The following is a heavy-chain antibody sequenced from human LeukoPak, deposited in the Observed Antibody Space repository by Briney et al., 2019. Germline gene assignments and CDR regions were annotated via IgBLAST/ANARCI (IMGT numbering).Heavy chain of an antibody. CDR1: GFTFSTYW. J-gene: IGHJ4*02. CDR2: IKPDGSGQ. CDR3: ARDLRTPSGWDHGGAYDY. V-gene: IGHV3-7*01. D-gene: IGHD6-19*01. Sequence: GGSLRLSCAASGFTFSTYWMTWVRQAPGKGLEWVANIKPDGSGQHYVDSVKGRLTISRDNAKNSVYLQMSTLRAEDAAMYYCARDLRTPSGWDHGGAYDYWGQGTLVTVSS.